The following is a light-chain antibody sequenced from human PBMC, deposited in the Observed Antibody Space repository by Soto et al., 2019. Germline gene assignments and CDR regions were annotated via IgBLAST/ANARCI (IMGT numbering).Light chain of an antibody. CDR2: QDT. Sequence: SYELTQPPSMSVSPGQTASITCSGDKLGNKFTCWYQQKPGQSPVLVIYQDTKRPTGIPERFSGATSGNTATLTISGTQAMDEADYYCQAWESGAVVFGGGTKVTVL. V-gene: IGLV3-1*01. CDR3: QAWESGAVV. CDR1: KLGNKF. J-gene: IGLJ3*02.